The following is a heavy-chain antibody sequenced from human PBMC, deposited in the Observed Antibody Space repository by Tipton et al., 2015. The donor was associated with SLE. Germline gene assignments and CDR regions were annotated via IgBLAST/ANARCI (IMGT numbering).Heavy chain of an antibody. J-gene: IGHJ4*02. CDR1: GDSIGNHY. Sequence: TLSLTCTVSGDSIGNHYWNWIRQSPGKGLEWLGYIVYSGSTKYDSSLKSRATISVDTSKKQFSLKLSSVTAVDTAVYYCARKVDSSGYYSWGQGTLVIVSS. CDR3: ARKVDSSGYYS. CDR2: IVYSGST. D-gene: IGHD3-22*01. V-gene: IGHV4-59*11.